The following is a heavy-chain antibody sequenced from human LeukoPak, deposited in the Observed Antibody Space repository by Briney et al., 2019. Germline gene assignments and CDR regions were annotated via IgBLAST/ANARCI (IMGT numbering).Heavy chain of an antibody. CDR2: ISHDGSKK. CDR1: IFTFSNYA. Sequence: PGGSLRLSCAASIFTFSNYAMHWVRQAPGKGLEWVALISHDGSKKYYADSVKGRFTISRDDSKNTLYVQMNSLRAEDTAVYYCAKDYGWYYDSSLYYYGMDFWGQGTTVTVSS. D-gene: IGHD3-22*01. J-gene: IGHJ6*02. CDR3: AKDYGWYYDSSLYYYGMDF. V-gene: IGHV3-30*18.